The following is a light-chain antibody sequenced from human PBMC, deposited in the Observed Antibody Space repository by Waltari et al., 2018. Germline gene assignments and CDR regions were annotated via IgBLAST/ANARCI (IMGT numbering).Light chain of an antibody. J-gene: IGLJ3*02. V-gene: IGLV2-14*01. Sequence: QSALTQPASVSGSPGQSITISCPGTSTDVDYNPVSWYQQHPGKAPKLMISDVTKRPSGVSNRFSGSKSGNTASLTISGLQAEDEADYHCSSYTSSNTVVFGGGTKLTVL. CDR1: STDVDYNP. CDR3: SSYTSSNTVV. CDR2: DVT.